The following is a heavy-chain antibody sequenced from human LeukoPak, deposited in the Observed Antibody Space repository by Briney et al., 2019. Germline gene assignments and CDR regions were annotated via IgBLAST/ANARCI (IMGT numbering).Heavy chain of an antibody. J-gene: IGHJ3*02. V-gene: IGHV3-72*01. D-gene: IGHD3-22*01. CDR3: SRTDSRGLHVFDT. CDR2: SRDKANSYTT. CDR1: GFTFSDHY. Sequence: GGSLRLSCTVSGFTFSDHYIDWVRQAPGKGLEWVGRSRDKANSYTTEYAAPVEGRFTISRDDSKNSVYLQMNSLRTEDTAVYYCSRTDSRGLHVFDTWGQGTQVTVSS.